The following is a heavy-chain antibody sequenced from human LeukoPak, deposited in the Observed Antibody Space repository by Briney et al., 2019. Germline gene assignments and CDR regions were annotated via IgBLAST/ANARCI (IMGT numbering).Heavy chain of an antibody. Sequence: GGSLRLSCAASGFTFRSYAMSWVRQAPGKGLEWVSTTSDSGGSTYYADSVKGRFTISRDNSKSTLYLQMSSLRAEDTAVYYCAKSSYDFWSSFDYWGQGTLVTVSS. CDR2: TSDSGGST. CDR3: AKSSYDFWSSFDY. CDR1: GFTFRSYA. D-gene: IGHD3-3*01. J-gene: IGHJ4*02. V-gene: IGHV3-23*01.